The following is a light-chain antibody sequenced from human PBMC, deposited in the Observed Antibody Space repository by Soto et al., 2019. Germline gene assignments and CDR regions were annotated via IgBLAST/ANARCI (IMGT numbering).Light chain of an antibody. Sequence: QSALTQPPSASGSPGQSVTISCTGTSSDVGGYNFVSWYQQYPGKVPKLMVYEVNQRPSGVPDRFSGSKSGNTASLTVSGLQAEDEADYYCTSYAGGNHVFGTGTKLTVL. J-gene: IGLJ1*01. CDR1: SSDVGGYNF. CDR3: TSYAGGNHV. CDR2: EVN. V-gene: IGLV2-8*01.